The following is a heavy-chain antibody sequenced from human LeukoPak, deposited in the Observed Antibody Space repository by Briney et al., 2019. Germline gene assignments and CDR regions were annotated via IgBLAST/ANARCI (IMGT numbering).Heavy chain of an antibody. CDR3: AKGGSSSCYGAGWFDP. V-gene: IGHV3-23*01. Sequence: GGSLRLSCAASGFTFSSYGMSWVRQTPGKGLEWVSAISGSGGSTYYADSVKGRFTISRDNSKNTLYLQMNSLRADDTAVYYCAKGGSSSCYGAGWFDPWGQGTLVTVSS. CDR2: ISGSGGST. CDR1: GFTFSSYG. D-gene: IGHD2-2*01. J-gene: IGHJ5*02.